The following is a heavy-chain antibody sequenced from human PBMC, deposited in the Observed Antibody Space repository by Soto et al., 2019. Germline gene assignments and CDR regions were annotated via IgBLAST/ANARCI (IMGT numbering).Heavy chain of an antibody. CDR3: VEAQRHYGSEYYHSDT. CDR1: GYTFISYG. CDR2: MSAFTGKA. Sequence: ASVKVSCKASGYTFISYGISWVRQAPGQGLEWVGWMSAFTGKADYAQIFQDRVTMTTDTSTSTAYMELRSLRSDDTAVYYCVEAQRHYGSEYYHSDTWGQGSLVTVSS. V-gene: IGHV1-18*04. D-gene: IGHD3-10*01. J-gene: IGHJ4*03.